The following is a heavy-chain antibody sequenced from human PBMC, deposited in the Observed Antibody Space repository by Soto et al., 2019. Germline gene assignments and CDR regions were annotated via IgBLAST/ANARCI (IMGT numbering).Heavy chain of an antibody. D-gene: IGHD1-7*01. Sequence: QEHLVQSGGGVVQPGRSLRLSCAASGSIFSDYGMHWVRQAPGKGLEWVAVIWYDGSNKYYADSVKGRFTISRDNSKNMLYLQMDSLRDEDTAVYYCTRDGIGGTVFRGFCDYWGQGTLVTVSS. J-gene: IGHJ4*02. V-gene: IGHV3-33*01. CDR1: GSIFSDYG. CDR3: TRDGIGGTVFRGFCDY. CDR2: IWYDGSNK.